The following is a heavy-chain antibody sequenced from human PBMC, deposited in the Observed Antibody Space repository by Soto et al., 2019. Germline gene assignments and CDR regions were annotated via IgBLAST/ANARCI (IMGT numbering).Heavy chain of an antibody. D-gene: IGHD1-20*01. CDR2: ISSSSSTI. Sequence: RLSCAASGFTFSSYSMNWVRQAPGKGLEWVSYISSSSSTIYYADSVKGRFTISRDNDKNSLYLQMNSLRDEDTAVYYCARDRITGTRYYYYYGMYXWGQVTTVTVS. V-gene: IGHV3-48*02. CDR3: ARDRITGTRYYYYYGMYX. CDR1: GFTFSSYS. J-gene: IGHJ6*02.